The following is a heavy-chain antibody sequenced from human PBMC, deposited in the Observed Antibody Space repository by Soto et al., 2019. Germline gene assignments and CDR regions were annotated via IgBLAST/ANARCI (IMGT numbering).Heavy chain of an antibody. D-gene: IGHD3-22*01. CDR2: INPNGGGT. Sequence: ASVKVSCKASGYTLTDHYIHWVRQAPGQGLEWLGWINPNGGGTNYAQKFQGWVTMTRDTSVNTAYMELGRLRSDDTAVYYCARGSNYYGSSAYYYIFDYWGQGTLVTVSS. CDR1: GYTLTDHY. CDR3: ARGSNYYGSSAYYYIFDY. J-gene: IGHJ4*02. V-gene: IGHV1-2*04.